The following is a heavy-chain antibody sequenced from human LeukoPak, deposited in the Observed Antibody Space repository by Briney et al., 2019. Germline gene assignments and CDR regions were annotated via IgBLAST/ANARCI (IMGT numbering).Heavy chain of an antibody. CDR3: ARSGGYCSSTSCYLFDY. J-gene: IGHJ4*02. V-gene: IGHV1-18*01. Sequence: ASVKVSCKASGYTFTSYGISWVRQAPGQGLEWMGWISAYNGNTNYAQKLQGRVTITTDTSTSTAYMELRSLRSDDTAVYYCARSGGYCSSTSCYLFDYWGQGTLVTVSS. CDR1: GYTFTSYG. CDR2: ISAYNGNT. D-gene: IGHD2-2*01.